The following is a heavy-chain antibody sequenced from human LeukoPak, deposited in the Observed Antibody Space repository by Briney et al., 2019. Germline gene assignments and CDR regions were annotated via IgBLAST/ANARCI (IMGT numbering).Heavy chain of an antibody. J-gene: IGHJ5*02. CDR2: INPDGSQT. CDR3: ARDLGYGALDP. V-gene: IGHV3-7*01. Sequence: GGSLRLFCAASGFTFSSYWMNWVHQAPGKGLEWVALINPDGSQTNYVDSVKGRLTISRDNAENSLYLQMNSLRAEDTAVYYCARDLGYGALDPWGQGTLVTISS. D-gene: IGHD4-17*01. CDR1: GFTFSSYW.